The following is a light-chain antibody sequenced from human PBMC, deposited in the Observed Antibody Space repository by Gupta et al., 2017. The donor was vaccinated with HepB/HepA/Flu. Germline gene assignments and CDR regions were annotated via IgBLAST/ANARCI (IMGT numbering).Light chain of an antibody. CDR3: QSYESSLSGWVV. Sequence: QSVLTQPPSVSGAPGQRVTISCTGSSSNIGAGYDVHWYQQLPGTAPKLLIYGNSNRPSGVPDRVSGSKSGTSASMAITGLQAEEEADYYCQSYESSLSGWVVFGGGTKLTVL. V-gene: IGLV1-40*01. CDR1: SSNIGAGYD. CDR2: GNS. J-gene: IGLJ2*01.